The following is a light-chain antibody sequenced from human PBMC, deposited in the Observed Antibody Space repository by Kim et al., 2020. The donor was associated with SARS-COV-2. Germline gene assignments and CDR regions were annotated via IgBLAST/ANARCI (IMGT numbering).Light chain of an antibody. Sequence: LRQTVMITCHRDSLRSDYASWYQQKPGQAPVLVIYGKNNRPSGIPDRFSGSSSGNTASLTITGAQAEDEADYYCNSRDSSGNHLVFGGGTQLTVL. CDR2: GKN. CDR1: SLRSDY. CDR3: NSRDSSGNHLV. J-gene: IGLJ3*02. V-gene: IGLV3-19*01.